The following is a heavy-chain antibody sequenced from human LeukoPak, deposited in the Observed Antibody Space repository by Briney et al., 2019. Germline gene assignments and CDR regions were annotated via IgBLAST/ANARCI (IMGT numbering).Heavy chain of an antibody. J-gene: IGHJ6*02. V-gene: IGHV3-48*04. CDR2: ITSSSNTI. CDR3: ARAGWYRSYGMDV. CDR1: GFTFSSYW. D-gene: IGHD6-19*01. Sequence: PGGSLRLSCAASGFTFSSYWMNWVRQAPGKGLEWISYITSSSNTIYYADSVKGRFTISRDNAKNSLYLQMNSLRAEDTAVYYCARAGWYRSYGMDVWGQGTPVTVSS.